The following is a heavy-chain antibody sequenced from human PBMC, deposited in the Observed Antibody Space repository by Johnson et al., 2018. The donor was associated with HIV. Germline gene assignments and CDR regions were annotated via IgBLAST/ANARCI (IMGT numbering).Heavy chain of an antibody. D-gene: IGHD3-10*01. CDR1: GFTVSSNY. Sequence: QVQLVESGGGLVKPGGSLRLSCAASGFTVSSNYMSWIRQAPGKGLEWVSYISSSGSTIYYADSVRGRFIISRDNSKNTLYLQMNSLRAEDTAVYYCAMPSMVQGGPDAFDIWGQGTMVTVSS. V-gene: IGHV3-11*01. CDR2: ISSSGSTI. J-gene: IGHJ3*02. CDR3: AMPSMVQGGPDAFDI.